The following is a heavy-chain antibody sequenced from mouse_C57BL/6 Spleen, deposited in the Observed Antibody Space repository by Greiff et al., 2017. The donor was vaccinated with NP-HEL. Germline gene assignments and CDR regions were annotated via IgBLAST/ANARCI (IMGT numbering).Heavy chain of an antibody. J-gene: IGHJ3*01. CDR3: ARADGYPAWFAY. CDR1: GFNIKNTY. D-gene: IGHD2-3*01. V-gene: IGHV14-3*01. CDR2: IDPANGNT. Sequence: VHVKQSVAELVRPGASVKLSCTASGFNIKNTYMHWVKQRPEQGLEWIGRIDPANGNTKYAPKFQGKATITADTSSNTAYLQLSSLTSEDTAIYYCARADGYPAWFAYWGQGTLVTVSA.